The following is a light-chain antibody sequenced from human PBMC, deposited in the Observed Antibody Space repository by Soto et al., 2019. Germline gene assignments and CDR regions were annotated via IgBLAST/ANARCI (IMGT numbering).Light chain of an antibody. CDR1: NGHSSYI. CDR2: LESSGSY. Sequence: QLVLTQSSSASASLGSSVKLTCTLSNGHSSYIIAWHQQQPGKAPRYLMKLESSGSYNKGSGVPDRFSGSSSGADRYLTISNLQSDDEADYYCETWDSNTRVFGTGTKLTVL. V-gene: IGLV4-60*03. J-gene: IGLJ1*01. CDR3: ETWDSNTRV.